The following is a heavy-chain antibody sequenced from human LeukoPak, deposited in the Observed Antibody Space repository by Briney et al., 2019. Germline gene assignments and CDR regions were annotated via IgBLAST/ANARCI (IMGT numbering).Heavy chain of an antibody. J-gene: IGHJ4*02. CDR3: ASFIGGSYSHFDY. D-gene: IGHD1-26*01. CDR1: GFTFSRYW. CDR2: IKQDGREK. Sequence: GGSLRLSCAASGFTFSRYWMSWVRQAPGKGLEWVANIKQDGREKYYVDSVRGRFTISRDNAENSLYLQMSSLRAEDTAVYYRASFIGGSYSHFDYWGQGTLVTVSS. V-gene: IGHV3-7*05.